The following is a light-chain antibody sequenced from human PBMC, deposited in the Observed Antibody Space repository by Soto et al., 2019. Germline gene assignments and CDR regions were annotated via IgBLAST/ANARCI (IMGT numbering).Light chain of an antibody. CDR2: EVT. J-gene: IGLJ3*02. CDR3: SSFASSNTWV. Sequence: QSALTQPPSASGSPGQSVTISCTGTSSDVGAYNYVSWYQQHAGKAPKLVIYEVTKRPSGVPDRFSGSKSANTASLTVSGLQAEDEADYYCSSFASSNTWVFGGGTLLTV. CDR1: SSDVGAYNY. V-gene: IGLV2-8*01.